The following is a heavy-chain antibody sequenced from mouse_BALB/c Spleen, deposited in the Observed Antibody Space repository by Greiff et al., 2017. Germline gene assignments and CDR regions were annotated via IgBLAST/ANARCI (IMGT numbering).Heavy chain of an antibody. D-gene: IGHD2-10*02. J-gene: IGHJ4*01. Sequence: EVQVVESGGGLVKPGGSRKLSCAASGFTLSDYGMALVRQAPGKGPEWVAFISNLAYSIYYADTVTGRFTISRENAKNTLYLEMSSLRSEDTAMYYCARDAYGNPPYYAMDYWGQGTSVTVSS. CDR2: ISNLAYSI. CDR1: GFTLSDYG. CDR3: ARDAYGNPPYYAMDY. V-gene: IGHV5-15*02.